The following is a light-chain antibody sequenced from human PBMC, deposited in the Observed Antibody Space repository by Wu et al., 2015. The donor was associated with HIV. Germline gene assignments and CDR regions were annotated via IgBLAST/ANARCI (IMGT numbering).Light chain of an antibody. CDR1: QSVGSF. CDR3: QQRSNWPRLT. V-gene: IGKV3-11*01. J-gene: IGKJ4*01. CDR2: DAS. Sequence: EIVLTQSPATLSLSPGERATLSCRASQSVGSFLAWYQQKPGQAPRLLIYDASNRATGIPARFSGSGSGTDFTLTISSLEAEDSAVYYCQQRSNWPRLTFGGGTKVEI.